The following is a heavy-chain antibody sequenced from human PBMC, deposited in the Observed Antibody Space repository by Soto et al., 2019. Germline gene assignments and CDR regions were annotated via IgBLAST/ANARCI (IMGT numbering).Heavy chain of an antibody. J-gene: IGHJ3*02. CDR3: AKEKIVGATRGNAFDI. CDR2: SRDKAQGYST. V-gene: IGHV3-72*01. D-gene: IGHD1-26*01. Sequence: GGSLRLSCAGSGFTLSDHHIDWVRQAPGKGLERVGRSRDKAQGYSTAYAASVKGRFTTSRDESKNSVYLQMNSLRAEDTAVYYCAKEKIVGATRGNAFDIWGQGTMVT. CDR1: GFTLSDHH.